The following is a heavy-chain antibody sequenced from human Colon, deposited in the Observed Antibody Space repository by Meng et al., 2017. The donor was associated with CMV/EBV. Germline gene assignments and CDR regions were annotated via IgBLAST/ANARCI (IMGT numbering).Heavy chain of an antibody. CDR1: GFTFSSHG. Sequence: GGSLRLSCAASGFTFSSHGMNWVRQAPGKGLEWVTFIGYDGTNKFYADSVKGRFTISRDNAKNSLYLQMNSLRAEDTAIYYCARGRGRGYGMDVWGQGTTVTVSS. CDR2: IGYDGTNK. D-gene: IGHD3-10*01. J-gene: IGHJ6*02. CDR3: ARGRGRGYGMDV. V-gene: IGHV3-30*02.